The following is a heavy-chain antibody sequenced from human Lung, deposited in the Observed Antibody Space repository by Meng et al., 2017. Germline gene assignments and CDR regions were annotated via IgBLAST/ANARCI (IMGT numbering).Heavy chain of an antibody. CDR3: SGHVDY. J-gene: IGHJ4*01. V-gene: IGHV3-15*01. Sequence: EVPLVESGGGFEKPWGSLRLSCADSGFTFSNAWMTWVRQAPGKGLEWIGRMKSNVDGGTVDYAAAVKGRFFISRDDSENTFYLQMNSLKTEDTAVYYCSGHVDYWGHGTLVTVSS. CDR2: MKSNVDGGTV. CDR1: GFTFSNAW.